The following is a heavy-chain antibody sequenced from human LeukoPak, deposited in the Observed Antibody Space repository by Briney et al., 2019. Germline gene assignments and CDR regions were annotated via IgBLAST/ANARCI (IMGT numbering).Heavy chain of an antibody. CDR3: ARLIDPVITTPFDC. CDR1: GGSISSYY. Sequence: SETLSLTCTVSGGSISSYYWSWIRQPPGKGLEWIGYIYYSGSTNYNPSLKSRVTISVDTSKNQFSLKLSSVTAADTAVYYCARLIDPVITTPFDCWGQGTLVTVSS. CDR2: IYYSGST. J-gene: IGHJ4*02. D-gene: IGHD5-24*01. V-gene: IGHV4-59*01.